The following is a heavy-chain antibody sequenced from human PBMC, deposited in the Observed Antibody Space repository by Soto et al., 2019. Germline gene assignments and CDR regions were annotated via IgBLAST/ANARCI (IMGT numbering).Heavy chain of an antibody. Sequence: QVQLVESGGGVVQPGRSLRLSCAASGFTFSSYAMHWVRQAPGKGLEWVAVISYDGSNKYYADSVKGRFTISRDNSKNTLYLQMNSLRAEDTAVYYCVRVGYGDYYDWYFDLWGRGTLVTVSS. CDR2: ISYDGSNK. CDR3: VRVGYGDYYDWYFDL. D-gene: IGHD4-17*01. CDR1: GFTFSSYA. V-gene: IGHV3-30-3*01. J-gene: IGHJ2*01.